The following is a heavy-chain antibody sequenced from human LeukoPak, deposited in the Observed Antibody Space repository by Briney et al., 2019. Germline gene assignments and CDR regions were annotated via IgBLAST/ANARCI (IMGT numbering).Heavy chain of an antibody. CDR3: ARAGSPVGATTHIGY. J-gene: IGHJ4*02. D-gene: IGHD1-26*01. CDR1: GGSISSSSYY. Sequence: PSETLSLTCTVSGGSISSSSYYWGWIRQPPGKGLEWIGSIYYSGSTYYNPSLKSRVTISVDTSKNQFSLKLSSVTAADTAVYYCARAGSPVGATTHIGYWGQGTLVTVSS. CDR2: IYYSGST. V-gene: IGHV4-39*01.